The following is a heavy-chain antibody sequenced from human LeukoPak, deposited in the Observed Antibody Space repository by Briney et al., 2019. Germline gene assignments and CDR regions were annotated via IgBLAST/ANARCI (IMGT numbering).Heavy chain of an antibody. CDR3: AKAHYYYYYMDV. CDR2: ISWNSGSI. Sequence: PGRSPRLSCAASGFTFDDYAMHWVRQAPGKGLEWVSGISWNSGSIGYADSVKGRFTISRDNAKNSLYLQMNSLRAEDTALYYCAKAHYYYYYMDVWGKGTTVTVSS. J-gene: IGHJ6*03. V-gene: IGHV3-9*01. CDR1: GFTFDDYA.